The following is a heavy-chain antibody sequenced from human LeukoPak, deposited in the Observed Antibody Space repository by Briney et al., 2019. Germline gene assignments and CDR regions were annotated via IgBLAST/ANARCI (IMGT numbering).Heavy chain of an antibody. CDR1: GDTFSGYY. CDR3: AGRYGSGSFDY. CDR2: INPNSGGT. J-gene: IGHJ4*02. Sequence: ASVKVSCKTFGDTFSGYYMHWVRQAPGQGLEWMGWINPNSGGTNYAQNFQGRLTMTRGTSINTADMELSRLASGDTAIYFCAGRYGSGSFDYWGQGTLGTVSS. D-gene: IGHD3-10*01. V-gene: IGHV1-2*02.